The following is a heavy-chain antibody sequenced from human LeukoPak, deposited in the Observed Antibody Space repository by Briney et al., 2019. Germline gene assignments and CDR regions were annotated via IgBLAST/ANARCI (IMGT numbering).Heavy chain of an antibody. V-gene: IGHV3-53*01. Sequence: GGSLRLCCAASGFTVSSDYMSWVRQAPGKGLEWVSVIYNAGRTYYADSVKGRFTISGDNSKNTLYLQMNSLRAEDTAVYYCARDRGSYSSGWYYQDWGQGTLVTVSS. J-gene: IGHJ4*02. CDR1: GFTVSSDY. CDR2: IYNAGRT. D-gene: IGHD6-19*01. CDR3: ARDRGSYSSGWYYQD.